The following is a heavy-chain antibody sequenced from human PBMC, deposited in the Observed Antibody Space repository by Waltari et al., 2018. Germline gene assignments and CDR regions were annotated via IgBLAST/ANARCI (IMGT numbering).Heavy chain of an antibody. CDR3: ARDQDILTGYLSQVDY. CDR1: GFTSSSYA. CDR2: ISYDGSNK. Sequence: GFTSSSYAMHCVRQAPGKGPEWAAVISYDGSNKYYADSVKGRFNISRDNSKNTLYLQMNSQRAEDTAVYYCARDQDILTGYLSQVDYWRQASLVTVSA. D-gene: IGHD3-9*01. J-gene: IGHJ4*02. V-gene: IGHV3-30*16.